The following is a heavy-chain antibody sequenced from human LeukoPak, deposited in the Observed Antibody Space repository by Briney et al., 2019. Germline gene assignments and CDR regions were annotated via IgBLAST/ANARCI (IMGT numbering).Heavy chain of an antibody. D-gene: IGHD6-13*01. V-gene: IGHV3-30*18. J-gene: IGHJ6*03. CDR2: ISYDGSNK. CDR3: AKEVAAAGTSYYYYYMDV. Sequence: GGSLRLSCVTSGFTFSSYGMHWVRQAPGKGLEWVAVISYDGSNKYYADSVKGRFTISRDNSKNTLYLQMNSLRAEDTAVYYCAKEVAAAGTSYYYYYMDVWGKGTTVTVSS. CDR1: GFTFSSYG.